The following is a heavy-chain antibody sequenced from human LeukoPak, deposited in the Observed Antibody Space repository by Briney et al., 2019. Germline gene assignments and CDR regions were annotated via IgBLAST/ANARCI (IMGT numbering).Heavy chain of an antibody. J-gene: IGHJ5*02. Sequence: SETLSLTCTVSGGSISSSSYYWGWIRQPPGKGLEWIGSIYYSGSTYYNPSLKSRVTISVDTSKNQFSLKLSSVTAADTAVYYCARMGRGATYDPWGQGTVVTVSS. CDR2: IYYSGST. CDR1: GGSISSSSYY. D-gene: IGHD1-26*01. V-gene: IGHV4-39*01. CDR3: ARMGRGATYDP.